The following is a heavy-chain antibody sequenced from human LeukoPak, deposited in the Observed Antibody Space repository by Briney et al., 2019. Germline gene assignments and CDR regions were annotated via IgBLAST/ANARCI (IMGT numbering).Heavy chain of an antibody. CDR2: IYYTGST. CDR3: ARGTKWEVLPGY. J-gene: IGHJ4*02. V-gene: IGHV4-31*03. D-gene: IGHD1-26*01. Sequence: SQTLSLTCTVSGASISSGGYYWNWVRQHPGKGLEWIGYIYYTGSTYYNPSLKSRLAISLDTSENQFSLNLSSVTAADTAVYYCARGTKWEVLPGYWGQGTLVTVSS. CDR1: GASISSGGYY.